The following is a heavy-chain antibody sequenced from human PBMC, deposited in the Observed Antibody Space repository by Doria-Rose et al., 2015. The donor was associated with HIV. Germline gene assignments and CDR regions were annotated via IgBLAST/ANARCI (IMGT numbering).Heavy chain of an antibody. V-gene: IGHV2-26*01. CDR1: GVSLSSPGMG. Sequence: QVTLKESGPVLVKPTETLTLTCTVSGVSLSSPGMGVGWIRQPPGKALEWLANIFSDDGRSYKTSLKSRLTISSGTSKSQVVLTMTDMDPVDTATYYCARIRSSRWYHKSYFDFWGQGTLVIVSA. CDR2: IFSDDGR. CDR3: ARIRSSRWYHKSYFDF. D-gene: IGHD6-13*01. J-gene: IGHJ4*02.